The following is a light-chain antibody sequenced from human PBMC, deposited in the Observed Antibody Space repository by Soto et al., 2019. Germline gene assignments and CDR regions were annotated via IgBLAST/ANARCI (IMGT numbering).Light chain of an antibody. CDR2: EGI. Sequence: QSALTQPASVSGSPGQSITISCTGTSSDIGTYNLVSWYQHYPGKAPKLMIYEGIKRPSGVSNRFSGSKSGNTAFLTISGLQAEDEADYYCCSYAGTNNLLYVFGTGTKLTVL. V-gene: IGLV2-23*03. CDR3: CSYAGTNNLLYV. J-gene: IGLJ1*01. CDR1: SSDIGTYNL.